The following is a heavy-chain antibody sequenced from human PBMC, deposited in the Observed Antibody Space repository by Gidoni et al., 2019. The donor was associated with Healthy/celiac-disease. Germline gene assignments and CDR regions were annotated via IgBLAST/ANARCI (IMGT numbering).Heavy chain of an antibody. CDR2: INHSGST. D-gene: IGHD3-10*01. Sequence: QVQLQQWGAGLLKPSETRSLTCAVYGGSFSGYYWSWIRQPPGKGLEWIGEINHSGSTNYNPSLQSRVTISVDTSKNQFSLKLSSVPAADTAVYYCARDLVTMVRGVTAAWGQGTLVTVSS. CDR3: ARDLVTMVRGVTAA. V-gene: IGHV4-34*01. J-gene: IGHJ5*02. CDR1: GGSFSGYY.